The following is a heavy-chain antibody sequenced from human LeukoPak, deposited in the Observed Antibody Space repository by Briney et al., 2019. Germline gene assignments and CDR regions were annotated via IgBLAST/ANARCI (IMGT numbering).Heavy chain of an antibody. CDR2: INPKRRGT. CDR1: GYTFTDYY. Sequence: ASVKVSCKASGYTFTDYYIHWVRQAPGQGLEWMGWINPKRRGTNYAQAFQGRATMTRDTPISTVYMELNRLTSDDMALYYCARGASLTYYFDSGDYYSFDYWGQGTLVTVSS. J-gene: IGHJ4*02. CDR3: ARGASLTYYFDSGDYYSFDY. D-gene: IGHD3-22*01. V-gene: IGHV1-2*02.